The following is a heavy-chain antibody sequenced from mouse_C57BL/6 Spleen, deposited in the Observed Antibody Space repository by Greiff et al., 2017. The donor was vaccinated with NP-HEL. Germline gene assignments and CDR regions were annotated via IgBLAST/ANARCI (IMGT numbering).Heavy chain of an antibody. V-gene: IGHV1-69*01. D-gene: IGHD3-2*02. CDR2: IDPSDSYT. J-gene: IGHJ2*01. CDR3: ARLGSGYNFDY. Sequence: QVQLQQPGAELVMPGASVKLSCKASGYTFTSYWMHWVKQRPGQGLEWIGEIDPSDSYTNYNQKFKGKSTLTVDKSSSTAYMQLSSLTSEDSAVYYCARLGSGYNFDYWGQGTTLTVSS. CDR1: GYTFTSYW.